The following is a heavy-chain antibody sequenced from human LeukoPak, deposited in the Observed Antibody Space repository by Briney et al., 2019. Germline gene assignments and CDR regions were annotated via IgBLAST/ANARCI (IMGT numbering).Heavy chain of an antibody. CDR2: SDPDNDER. V-gene: IGHV1-24*01. D-gene: IGHD2-21*02. CDR1: GYTVTTLS. CDR3: APVNPIEWVVTSPNI. J-gene: IGHJ3*02. Sequence: SVKVSCNVSGYTVTTLSIHWVRQARGKGIEWMGNSDPDNDERVYAQNFQGRVTMTEDTSTHTAYMGLSSLRSDDTAVYCCAPVNPIEWVVTSPNIWGQGTMVTVSS.